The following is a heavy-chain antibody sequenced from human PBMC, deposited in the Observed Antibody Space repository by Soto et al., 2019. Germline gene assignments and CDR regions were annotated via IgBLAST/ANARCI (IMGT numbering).Heavy chain of an antibody. Sequence: EVQLVESGGGLVKPGGSLRLSCAASGFTFSSYSMNWVRQAPGKGLEWVSSISSSSSYIYYADSVKGRFTISRDNAKNSLYLQMNSLRAEDTAVYYCARDYPYSGSYSDAFDIWGQGTMVTVSS. CDR3: ARDYPYSGSYSDAFDI. CDR1: GFTFSSYS. J-gene: IGHJ3*02. D-gene: IGHD1-26*01. V-gene: IGHV3-21*01. CDR2: ISSSSSYI.